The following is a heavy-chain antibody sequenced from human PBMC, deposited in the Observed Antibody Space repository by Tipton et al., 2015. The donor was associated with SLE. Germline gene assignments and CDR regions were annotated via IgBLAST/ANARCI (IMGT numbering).Heavy chain of an antibody. D-gene: IGHD1-14*01. Sequence: QVQLVQSGGGLVKPGGSLRLSCAASGFTLSDYYMNWIRQAPGKGLEWISYISSSGSSNFADSVKGRFTISRDNAKNSLFLQMNSLRAEDTAVYYCAREGITDYAMDVWGQGTTIAVSS. CDR3: AREGITDYAMDV. CDR1: GFTLSDYY. V-gene: IGHV3-11*01. J-gene: IGHJ6*02. CDR2: ISSSGSS.